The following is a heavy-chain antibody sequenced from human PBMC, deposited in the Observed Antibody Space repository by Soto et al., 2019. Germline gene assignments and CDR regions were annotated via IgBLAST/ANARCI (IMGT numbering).Heavy chain of an antibody. D-gene: IGHD6-19*01. CDR2: IYHSGRT. CDR1: GGSISSGGYS. CDR3: ARGTPVAGDY. J-gene: IGHJ4*02. Sequence: QLQLQESGSGLVKPSQTLSLTCAVSGGSISSGGYSWSWIRQPPGKGLEWIGYIYHSGRTYYNPSLKRRVSLSVDMSKSQFSPKPTSAPAADTAVYYCARGTPVAGDYRGKGPLVTSSS. V-gene: IGHV4-30-2*01.